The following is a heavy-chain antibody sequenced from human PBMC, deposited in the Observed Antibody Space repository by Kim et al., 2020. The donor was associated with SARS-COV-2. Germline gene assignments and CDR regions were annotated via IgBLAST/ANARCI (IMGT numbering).Heavy chain of an antibody. J-gene: IGHJ4*02. CDR3: ARLWGSGWYDY. V-gene: IGHV5-51*01. D-gene: IGHD6-19*01. CDR2: T. Sequence: TRYSPSFQGQVTISADKSISTAYLQWSSLKASDTAMYYCARLWGSGWYDYWGQGTLVTVSS.